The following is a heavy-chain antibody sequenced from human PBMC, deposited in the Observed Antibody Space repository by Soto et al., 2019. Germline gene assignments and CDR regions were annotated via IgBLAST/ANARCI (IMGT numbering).Heavy chain of an antibody. Sequence: ASVKVSCKASGYSFTSYGVSWVRQAPGQGLEWMGWISAYNGDTNYAQKLQGRVTMTTDTPTSTVYMELRSLRSDDTAVYYCARGTYCSTTSCRTFDYWGQGTLVTSPQ. CDR3: ARGTYCSTTSCRTFDY. CDR1: GYSFTSYG. V-gene: IGHV1-18*01. D-gene: IGHD2-2*01. J-gene: IGHJ4*02. CDR2: ISAYNGDT.